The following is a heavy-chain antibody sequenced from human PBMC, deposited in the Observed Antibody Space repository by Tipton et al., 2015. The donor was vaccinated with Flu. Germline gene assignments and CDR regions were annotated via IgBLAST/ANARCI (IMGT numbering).Heavy chain of an antibody. CDR1: GGSFSGYY. CDR3: ARGPESIVGATGGWFDP. J-gene: IGHJ5*02. CDR2: INHSGST. V-gene: IGHV4-34*01. D-gene: IGHD1-26*01. Sequence: LRLSCAVYGGSFSGYYWSWIRQPPGKGLEWIGVINHSGSTNYNPSLKSRVTISVDTSKNQFSLKLSSVTAADTAVYYCARGPESIVGATGGWFDPWGQGTLVTVSS.